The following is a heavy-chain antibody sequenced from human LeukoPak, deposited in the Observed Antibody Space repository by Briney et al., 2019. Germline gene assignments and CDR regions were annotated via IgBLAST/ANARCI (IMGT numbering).Heavy chain of an antibody. CDR3: ARDPALIPVIPGY. D-gene: IGHD3-16*01. CDR1: GYTFTGYY. V-gene: IGHV1-2*02. CDR2: INSNSGGT. Sequence: ASVKVSCKASGYTFTGYYMHWVRQAPGQGLEWMGWINSNSGGTKYAQKFQGRVTMTRDTSISTAYMELSRLRSDDTAVYYCARDPALIPVIPGYWGRGTLVTVSS. J-gene: IGHJ4*02.